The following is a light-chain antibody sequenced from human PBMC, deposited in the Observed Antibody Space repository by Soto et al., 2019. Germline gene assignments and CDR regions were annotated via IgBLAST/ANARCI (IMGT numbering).Light chain of an antibody. J-gene: IGKJ4*01. CDR1: QSVSSY. CDR2: DAS. V-gene: IGKV3-11*01. Sequence: EIVLTQSPGTLSLSPGERATLSWRSSQSVSSYLAWYQQKPGQAPRLLIYDASTRATGIPARFSGSGSGTDFTLTISSLQPEDFAVYYCQQYDNWPLTFGGGTKVDIK. CDR3: QQYDNWPLT.